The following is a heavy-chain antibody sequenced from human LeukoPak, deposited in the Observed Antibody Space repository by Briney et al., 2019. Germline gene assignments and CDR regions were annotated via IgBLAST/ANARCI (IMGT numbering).Heavy chain of an antibody. V-gene: IGHV4-34*01. CDR1: GGSFSGYY. J-gene: IGHJ3*02. CDR2: IDHSGRT. D-gene: IGHD3-22*01. CDR3: ARVRRRKPITTIALVEAFDI. Sequence: SETLSLTCAVYGGSFSGYYWSWIRQPPGKGLEWIGEIDHSGRTNYNPSLKSRVTISVDTSKNQFSLKLSSVTAADTAVYYCARVRRRKPITTIALVEAFDIWGQGTMVTVSS.